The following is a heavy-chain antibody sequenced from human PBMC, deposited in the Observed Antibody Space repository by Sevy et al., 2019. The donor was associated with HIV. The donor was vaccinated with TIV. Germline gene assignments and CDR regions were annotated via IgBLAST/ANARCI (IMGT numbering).Heavy chain of an antibody. CDR3: AKRRVQSGLSGGGANYGMDV. V-gene: IGHV3-23*01. CDR1: GFPFSSYA. Sequence: GGSLRLSCAASGFPFSSYAMSWVRQAPGRGLEWVSTLIGGGRRTYYADSVTGRFIISRAISRNTLYLQMNSLRAEDTAIYYCAKRRVQSGLSGGGANYGMDVCGRGTTVTVSS. CDR2: LIGGGRRT. D-gene: IGHD2-8*02. J-gene: IGHJ6*02.